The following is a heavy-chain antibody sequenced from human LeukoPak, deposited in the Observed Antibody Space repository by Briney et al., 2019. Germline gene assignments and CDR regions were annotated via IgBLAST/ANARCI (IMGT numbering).Heavy chain of an antibody. D-gene: IGHD5-12*01. Sequence: GGSLRLSRAASGFTFSDSYMTWVRQAPGKGVEWVAYISGSGHDINYSDSVKGRFTISRDNAKNSLSLQMNSLRAEDTAVYYCARVEASGYDYGAFDSWGQGTLVTVSS. V-gene: IGHV3-11*04. CDR2: ISGSGHDI. J-gene: IGHJ4*02. CDR3: ARVEASGYDYGAFDS. CDR1: GFTFSDSY.